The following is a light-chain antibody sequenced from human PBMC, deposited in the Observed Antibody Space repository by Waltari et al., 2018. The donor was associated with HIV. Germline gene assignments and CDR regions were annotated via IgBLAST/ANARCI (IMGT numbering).Light chain of an antibody. CDR3: CSYGGSWSFV. V-gene: IGLV2-11*01. J-gene: IGLJ2*01. CDR2: DVN. CDR1: TTNVGTYHY. Sequence: QSALTQPRSVSGSPGQSVTISCAGSTTNVGTYHYVSWYHQKSGEAPQLILYDVNQRPSGVPVRFSGAKSGDTASLTISGLQPEDDGDFYCCSYGGSWSFVFGGGTRLTVL.